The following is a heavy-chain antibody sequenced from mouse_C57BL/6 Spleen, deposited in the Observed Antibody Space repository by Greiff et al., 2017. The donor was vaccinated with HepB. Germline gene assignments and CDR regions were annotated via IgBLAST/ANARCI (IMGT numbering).Heavy chain of an antibody. Sequence: EVQGEESGGGLVKPGGSLKLSCAASGFTFSSYAMSWVRQTPEKRLEWVATISDGGSYTYYPDNVKGRFTISRDNAKNNLYLQMSHLKSEDTAMYYCGGGYYGSGYFDYWGQGTTLTVSS. J-gene: IGHJ2*01. CDR2: ISDGGSYT. D-gene: IGHD1-1*01. CDR3: GGGYYGSGYFDY. CDR1: GFTFSSYA. V-gene: IGHV5-4*01.